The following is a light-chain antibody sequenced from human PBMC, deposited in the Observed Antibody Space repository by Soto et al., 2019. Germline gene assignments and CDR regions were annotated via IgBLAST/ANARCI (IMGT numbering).Light chain of an antibody. J-gene: IGKJ4*01. CDR3: QQSFITPPLT. Sequence: DIQMTQSPSSQSASVGDRVTITCRASQSINSYLNWYQQKPGKAPKLLIYAASSLQSGVPSRFSGSGSETDFTLTITSLQPDDFATYYCQQSFITPPLTFGGGTKVEMK. CDR1: QSINSY. V-gene: IGKV1-39*01. CDR2: AAS.